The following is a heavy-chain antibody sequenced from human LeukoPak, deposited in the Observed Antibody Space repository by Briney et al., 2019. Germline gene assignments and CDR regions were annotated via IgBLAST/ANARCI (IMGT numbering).Heavy chain of an antibody. J-gene: IGHJ6*03. V-gene: IGHV3-66*02. Sequence: GGSLRLSCAASGFTVSSNYMSWVRQAPGKGLEWVSVIYSGGSTYYADSVKGRFTISRDNSKNTLYLQMNSLRAEDTAVYYCARGSRITIFGVVHYYMDVLGKGTTVTVSS. CDR1: GFTVSSNY. D-gene: IGHD3-3*01. CDR3: ARGSRITIFGVVHYYMDV. CDR2: IYSGGST.